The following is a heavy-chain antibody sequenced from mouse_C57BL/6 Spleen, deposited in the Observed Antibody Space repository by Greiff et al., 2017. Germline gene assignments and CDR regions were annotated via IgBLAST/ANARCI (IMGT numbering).Heavy chain of an antibody. D-gene: IGHD2-1*01. V-gene: IGHV5-12*01. CDR2: ISNGGGST. CDR3: ARLNGNYVLYFDY. J-gene: IGHJ2*01. Sequence: EVKLVESGGGLVQPGGSLKLSCAASGFTFSDYYMYWVRQTPEKRLEWVAYISNGGGSTYYPDTVKGRFSISRDNAKNTLYLQMSRLKSDDTAMYYCARLNGNYVLYFDYWGQGTTLTVSS. CDR1: GFTFSDYY.